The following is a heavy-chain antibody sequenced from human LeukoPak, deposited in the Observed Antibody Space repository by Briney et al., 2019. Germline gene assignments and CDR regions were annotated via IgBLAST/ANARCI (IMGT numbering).Heavy chain of an antibody. J-gene: IGHJ3*02. V-gene: IGHV3-7*01. D-gene: IGHD1-14*01. Sequence: PGGSLRLSCAASGFNFGSHWMTWVRQAPGKGLEWVANIKQDGSEKYYVDSVKGRFTISRDNAKNSLYLQMNSLRVEDTAVYYCARDGKEYDAFDIWGQGTMVTVSS. CDR2: IKQDGSEK. CDR3: ARDGKEYDAFDI. CDR1: GFNFGSHW.